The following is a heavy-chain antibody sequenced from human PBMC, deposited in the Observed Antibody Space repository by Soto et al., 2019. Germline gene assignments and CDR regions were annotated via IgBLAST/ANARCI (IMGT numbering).Heavy chain of an antibody. CDR1: GFTFSDHF. V-gene: IGHV3-11*06. J-gene: IGHJ4*02. D-gene: IGHD2-21*01. CDR2: ISTTRNYT. Sequence: GGSLRLSCIVSGFTFSDHFMAWVRQAPGKGLEWDSDISTTRNYTKYADSVKGRFSMSRDNARNSVYLQMNRLRADDTAVYYCARVSRDYHLYYFDYWGQGALVTVSS. CDR3: ARVSRDYHLYYFDY.